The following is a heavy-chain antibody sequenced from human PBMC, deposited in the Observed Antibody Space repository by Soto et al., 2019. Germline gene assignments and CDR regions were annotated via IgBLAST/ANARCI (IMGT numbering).Heavy chain of an antibody. V-gene: IGHV3-15*07. J-gene: IGHJ3*01. CDR1: GFTFSNAW. CDR3: TADEGRYYYDGSGFFLS. Sequence: GGSLRLSCAASGFTFSNAWMNWVRQAPGKGLEWVGRIKSKTDGGTTDYAAPVKGRFTISRDDSKNTLYLQMNSLKTEDTAVYYCTADEGRYYYDGSGFFLSWGQGRMVTV. CDR2: IKSKTDGGTT. D-gene: IGHD3-22*01.